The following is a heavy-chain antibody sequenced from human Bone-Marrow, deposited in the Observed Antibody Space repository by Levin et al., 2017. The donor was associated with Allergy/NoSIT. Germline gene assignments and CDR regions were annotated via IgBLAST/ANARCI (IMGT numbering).Heavy chain of an antibody. CDR2: IFPGDSTI. CDR1: GYSFSSYW. D-gene: IGHD6-19*01. Sequence: RGESLKISCKGYGYSFSSYWIGWVRQTPDKGLEWLGIIFPGDSTIRYSPSFQGHVSLSVDKSINTAYLQWSSLEASDTAIYYCARPASVTYSTGWYGGYWGQGTLVTVSS. CDR3: ARPASVTYSTGWYGGY. J-gene: IGHJ4*02. V-gene: IGHV5-51*01.